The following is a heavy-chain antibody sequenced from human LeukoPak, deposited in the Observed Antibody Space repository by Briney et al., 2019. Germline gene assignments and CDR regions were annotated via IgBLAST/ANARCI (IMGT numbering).Heavy chain of an antibody. D-gene: IGHD7-27*01. J-gene: IGHJ2*01. CDR1: GYTFTGYY. CDR3: ARDRPYTGAYWCFDL. Sequence: ASVKVSCKASGYTFTGYYMHWVRQAPGQGLEWMGWINPNSGGTNYAQKFQGRVTMTRDTSISTAYMELSRLRSDDTAVYYCARDRPYTGAYWCFDLWGRGTLVTVSS. V-gene: IGHV1-2*02. CDR2: INPNSGGT.